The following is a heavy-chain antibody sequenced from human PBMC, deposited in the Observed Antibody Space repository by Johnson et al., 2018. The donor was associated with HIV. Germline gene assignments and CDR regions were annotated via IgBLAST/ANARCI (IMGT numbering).Heavy chain of an antibody. D-gene: IGHD3-22*01. CDR2: IYSGGNT. V-gene: IGHV3-66*02. J-gene: IGHJ3*02. CDR1: GFSVSSNY. CDR3: SSPWYYDMYAFDI. Sequence: VLLVESGGGLVQLGGSLRLSCVVSGFSVSSNYMTWVRQAPGKWLEWVSVIYSGGNTYYADSVKGRFSISRDNSKNTVYLQMNSLRPEDTAVHYCSSPWYYDMYAFDIWGQATLVTVSS.